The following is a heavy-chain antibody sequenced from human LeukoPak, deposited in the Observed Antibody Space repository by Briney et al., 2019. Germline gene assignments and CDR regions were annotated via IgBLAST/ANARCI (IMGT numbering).Heavy chain of an antibody. CDR1: GESLSNYY. Sequence: SETLSLTCAVYGESLSNYYWSWIRQPPGKGLEWIGEINHYGSTNYNPSLKSRITISVDTSKNQFSLKLSSVSAADTAVYYCAAHTRYNWNFIEYWGQGTLVTVSS. CDR3: AAHTRYNWNFIEY. V-gene: IGHV4-34*01. CDR2: INHYGST. D-gene: IGHD1-7*01. J-gene: IGHJ4*02.